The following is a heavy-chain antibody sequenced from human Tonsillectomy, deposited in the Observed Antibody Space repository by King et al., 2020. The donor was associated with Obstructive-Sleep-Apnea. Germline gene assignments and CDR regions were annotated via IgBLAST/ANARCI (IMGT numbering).Heavy chain of an antibody. V-gene: IGHV5-51*01. J-gene: IGHJ4*02. CDR2: IYPGDSDT. D-gene: IGHD3-22*01. Sequence: QLVQSGTEVKKPGESLKISCKGSGYRFSSNWIGWVRQMSGKGLEWMGVIYPGDSDTRYSPSFQGQVTISADKSTSTAYQQWSSLMASDTAMYYCARAGIEVSGSWGIDSWGQGTLVIVSS. CDR3: ARAGIEVSGSWGIDS. CDR1: GYRFSSNW.